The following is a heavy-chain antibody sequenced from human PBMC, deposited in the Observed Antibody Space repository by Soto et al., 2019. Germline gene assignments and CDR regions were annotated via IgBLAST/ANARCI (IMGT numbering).Heavy chain of an antibody. J-gene: IGHJ4*02. CDR3: AKDGVGSYCSSTSCYDSPSFDY. V-gene: IGHV3-30*18. Sequence: GGSLRLSCAASGFTFSSYGMHWVRQAPGKGLEWVAVISYDGSNKYYADSVKGRFTISRDNSKNTLYLQMNSLRAEDTAVYYCAKDGVGSYCSSTSCYDSPSFDYWGQGTLVTVSS. CDR2: ISYDGSNK. CDR1: GFTFSSYG. D-gene: IGHD2-2*01.